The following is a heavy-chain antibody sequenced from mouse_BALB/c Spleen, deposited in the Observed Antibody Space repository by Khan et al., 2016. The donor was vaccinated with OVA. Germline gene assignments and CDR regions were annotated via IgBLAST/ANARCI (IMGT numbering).Heavy chain of an antibody. J-gene: IGHJ2*01. CDR3: ARIKKIVATYFDY. V-gene: IGHV1S81*02. Sequence: QVQLKQSGAELVKAGASVKMSCKASGYTFTSYWMHWVKQRLGQGLEWFAETNPTNGRTYYNEKFKSKATLTVDKSSSPAYMLLSGPTFEDSAVYYYARIKKIVATYFDYWGQGTTLTVSS. D-gene: IGHD1-1*01. CDR2: TNPTNGRT. CDR1: GYTFTSYW.